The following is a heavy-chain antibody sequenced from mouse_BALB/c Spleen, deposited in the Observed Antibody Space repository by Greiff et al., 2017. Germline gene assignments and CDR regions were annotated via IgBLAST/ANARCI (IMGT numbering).Heavy chain of an antibody. Sequence: DVQLVESGGGLVQPGGSRKLSCAASGFTFSRFGMHRVRQAPVKGLEWVAYISSGSSTIYYADTVKGRFTISRDNPKNTLFLQMTSLRSEDTAMYYCARGNYGAMDYWGQGTSVPVSS. V-gene: IGHV5-17*02. D-gene: IGHD2-1*01. J-gene: IGHJ4*01. CDR3: ARGNYGAMDY. CDR2: ISSGSSTI. CDR1: GFTFSRFG.